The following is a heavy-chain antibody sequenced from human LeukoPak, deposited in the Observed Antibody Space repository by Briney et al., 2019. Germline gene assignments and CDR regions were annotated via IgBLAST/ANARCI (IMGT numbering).Heavy chain of an antibody. D-gene: IGHD3-9*01. CDR2: ISSSSSYI. CDR1: GFTFSSYS. J-gene: IGHJ4*02. Sequence: PGGSLGLSCAASGFTFSSYSMNWVRQAPGKGLEWVSSISSSSSYIYYADSVKGRFTISRDNAKNSLYLQMNSLRAEDTAVYYCARTRVNYDILTGYSDYWGQGTLVTVSS. CDR3: ARTRVNYDILTGYSDY. V-gene: IGHV3-21*01.